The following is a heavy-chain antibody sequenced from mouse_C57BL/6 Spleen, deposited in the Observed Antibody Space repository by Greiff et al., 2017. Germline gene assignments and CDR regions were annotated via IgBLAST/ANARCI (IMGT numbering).Heavy chain of an antibody. CDR1: GYAFSSSW. Sequence: VQLQQSGPELVKPGASVKISCKASGYAFSSSWMNWVKQRPGKGLEWIGRIYPGDGDTNYNGKFTGKATLTADKSSSTAYMRLSSLTSEDSAVYFCAIGSSGTGAMYYWGQGTSVTVSS. CDR2: IYPGDGDT. D-gene: IGHD3-2*02. J-gene: IGHJ4*01. CDR3: AIGSSGTGAMYY. V-gene: IGHV1-82*01.